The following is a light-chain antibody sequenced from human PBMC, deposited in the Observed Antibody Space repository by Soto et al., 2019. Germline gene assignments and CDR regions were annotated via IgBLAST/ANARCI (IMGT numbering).Light chain of an antibody. V-gene: IGKV3-11*01. CDR1: QSVSSY. J-gene: IGKJ4*01. CDR2: DVS. CDR3: RPSSYSQLT. Sequence: EIVLTQSPATLSLSPGERATLSCRASQSVSSYLAWYQQRPGQAPRLLIYDVSNGATGIPARFSGSGSGTDFTLTISRLEPDYFALYYCRPSSYSQLTFGGRPKEEIK.